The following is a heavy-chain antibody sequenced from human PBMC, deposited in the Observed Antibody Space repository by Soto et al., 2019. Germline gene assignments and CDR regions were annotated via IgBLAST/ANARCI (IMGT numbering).Heavy chain of an antibody. CDR1: GFTFSSYA. CDR2: ISYDGSNK. Sequence: QVQLVESGGGVVQPGRSLRLSCAASGFTFSSYAMHWVRQAPGKGLEWVAVISYDGSNKYYADSVKGRFTISRDNSKNSLYLQTNSLRAEDTAVYYCARDRNSHLGEAAGFDPWGQGTLVTVSS. D-gene: IGHD3-16*01. V-gene: IGHV3-30-3*01. J-gene: IGHJ5*02. CDR3: ARDRNSHLGEAAGFDP.